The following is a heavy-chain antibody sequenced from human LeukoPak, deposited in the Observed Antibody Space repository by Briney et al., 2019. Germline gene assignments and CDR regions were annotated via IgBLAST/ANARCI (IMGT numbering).Heavy chain of an antibody. J-gene: IGHJ4*02. Sequence: GGSLRLSCAASGFTFSSYSMNWVRQAPGKGLEWVSSISSSSSYIHYADSVKGRFTISRDNAKNSLYLQMNSLRAEDTAVYYCAREGWGFDYWGQGTLVTVSS. CDR3: AREGWGFDY. D-gene: IGHD3-16*01. CDR1: GFTFSSYS. CDR2: ISSSSSYI. V-gene: IGHV3-21*01.